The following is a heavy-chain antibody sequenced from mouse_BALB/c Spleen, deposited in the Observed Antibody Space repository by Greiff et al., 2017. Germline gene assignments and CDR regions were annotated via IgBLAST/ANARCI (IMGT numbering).Heavy chain of an antibody. CDR1: GFTFSSYG. Sequence: DVHLVESGGGLVQPGGSLKLSCAASGFTFSSYGMSWVRQTPDKRLELVATINSNGGSTYYPDSVKGRFTISRDNAKNTLYLQMSSLKSEDTAMYYCAREVEAYYAMDYWGQGTSVTVSS. CDR2: INSNGGST. V-gene: IGHV5-6-3*01. CDR3: AREVEAYYAMDY. D-gene: IGHD1-1*01. J-gene: IGHJ4*01.